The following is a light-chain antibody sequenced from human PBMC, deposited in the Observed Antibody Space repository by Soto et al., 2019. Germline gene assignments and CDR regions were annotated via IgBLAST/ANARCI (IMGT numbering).Light chain of an antibody. Sequence: EIVMTQSPVTLSASPGERATLSCRASQSVSSSYLAWYQPKPGQAPRLLIYGASSRATGIPDRFSGSGSGTDFTLTISRLEPEDFAVYYCQQCGSSPWTFGQGTKLEIK. CDR3: QQCGSSPWT. CDR1: QSVSSSY. V-gene: IGKV3-20*01. CDR2: GAS. J-gene: IGKJ1*01.